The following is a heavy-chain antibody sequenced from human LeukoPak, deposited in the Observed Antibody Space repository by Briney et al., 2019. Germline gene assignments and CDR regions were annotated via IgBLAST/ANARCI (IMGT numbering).Heavy chain of an antibody. CDR2: MNPNSGNT. J-gene: IGHJ4*02. D-gene: IGHD6-13*01. CDR3: ARDTLPAKHSSSWYLSF. Sequence: GASVKVSCKASGYTFTSYDINWVRQASGQGLEWMGWMNPNSGNTGYAQKLQGRVTMTTDTSTSTAYMELRSLRSDDTAVYYCARDTLPAKHSSSWYLSFWGQGTLVTVSS. V-gene: IGHV1-8*01. CDR1: GYTFTSYD.